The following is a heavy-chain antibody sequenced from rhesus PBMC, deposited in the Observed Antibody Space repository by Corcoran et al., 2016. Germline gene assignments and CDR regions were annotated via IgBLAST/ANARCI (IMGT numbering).Heavy chain of an antibody. CDR3: AIGYSGSSFDY. V-gene: IGHV4S10*01. D-gene: IGHD6-25*01. CDR2: IYGSSTST. J-gene: IGHJ4*01. Sequence: QVQLQESGPGVVKPSETLSLTCAVSGGSISDSYRWSWIRQPPGKGLEWIGYIYGSSTSTNYNPSLKSRVTMSKDTSKNQFSWKLSSVTAADTAVYYCAIGYSGSSFDYWGQGVLVTVSS. CDR1: GGSISDSYR.